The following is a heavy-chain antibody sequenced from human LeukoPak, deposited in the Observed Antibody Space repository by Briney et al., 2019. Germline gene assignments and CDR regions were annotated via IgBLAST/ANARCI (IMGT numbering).Heavy chain of an antibody. V-gene: IGHV3-23*01. J-gene: IGHJ6*02. CDR2: LSGNGVKT. Sequence: GGSLRLSCAASGFAFSTFAMNWVRQAPGKGLEWVSALSGNGVKTYYADSVKGRFTISRDNSKDTLYLQMNSLRAEDTAVYYCARDVLTTGDPDVWGQGTTVTVSS. CDR1: GFAFSTFA. D-gene: IGHD4-11*01. CDR3: ARDVLTTGDPDV.